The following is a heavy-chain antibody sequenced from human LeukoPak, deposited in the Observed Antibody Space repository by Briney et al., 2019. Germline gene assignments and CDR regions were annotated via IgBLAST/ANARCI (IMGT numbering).Heavy chain of an antibody. Sequence: PGGSLRLSCAASVFTFSSYAMSWVRQAPREGLGWVSGISGSDGTTYYADSVKGRFTISRDNSKNTLYLQMNSLRAEDTAIYFCAKDQKATYGSGSAEEGDYWGQGTLVTVSS. D-gene: IGHD3-10*01. CDR2: ISGSDGTT. V-gene: IGHV3-23*01. CDR1: VFTFSSYA. J-gene: IGHJ4*02. CDR3: AKDQKATYGSGSAEEGDY.